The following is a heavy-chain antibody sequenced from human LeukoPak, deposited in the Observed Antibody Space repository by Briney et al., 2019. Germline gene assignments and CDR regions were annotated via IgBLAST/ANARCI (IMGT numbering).Heavy chain of an antibody. CDR2: IYHSGST. D-gene: IGHD5-18*01. V-gene: IGHV4-30-2*01. CDR1: GGSISSGGYY. Sequence: SETLSLTCTVSGGSISSGGYYWSWIRQPPGKGLEWIGYIYHSGSTYYNPSLKSRVTISVDRSKNQFSLKLSSVTAADTAVYYCARVRYSYDRVFDYWGQGTLVTVSS. CDR3: ARVRYSYDRVFDY. J-gene: IGHJ4*02.